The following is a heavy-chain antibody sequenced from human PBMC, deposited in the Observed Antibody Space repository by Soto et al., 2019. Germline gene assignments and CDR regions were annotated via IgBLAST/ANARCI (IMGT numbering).Heavy chain of an antibody. CDR1: GGSISSGDYY. J-gene: IGHJ4*02. CDR2: IYYSGST. D-gene: IGHD3-16*01. CDR3: ARGITPGADWGGDYFDY. Sequence: QVQLQESGPGLVKPSQTLSLTCTVSGGSISSGDYYWSWIRQPPGKGLEWIGYIYYSGSTYYNPSRKSRVTISVDTPRNQFPLKLSSVTAADTAVYYCARGITPGADWGGDYFDYWGQGTLVTVSS. V-gene: IGHV4-30-4*01.